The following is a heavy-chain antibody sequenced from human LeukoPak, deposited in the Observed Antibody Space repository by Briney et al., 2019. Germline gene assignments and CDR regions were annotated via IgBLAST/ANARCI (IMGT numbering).Heavy chain of an antibody. CDR2: IRYDGSNK. D-gene: IGHD4-17*01. V-gene: IGHV3-30*02. Sequence: GGSLRLSCAASGFTFSSYGMHWVRQAPGKGLEWVAFIRYDGSNKYYADSVKGRFTISRDNSKNTLYLQMNSLTAVDTAVYYCAKALYGDYGNFDFWGQGTLVTVSS. CDR3: AKALYGDYGNFDF. J-gene: IGHJ4*02. CDR1: GFTFSSYG.